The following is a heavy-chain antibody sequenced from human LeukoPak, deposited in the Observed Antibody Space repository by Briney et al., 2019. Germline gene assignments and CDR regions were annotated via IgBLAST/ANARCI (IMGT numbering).Heavy chain of an antibody. CDR2: FDPEDGET. D-gene: IGHD1-26*01. CDR1: GYTLTELS. CDR3: ATEVGATGAFDI. V-gene: IGHV1-24*01. Sequence: ASVTVSCKVSGYTLTELSMHWVRQAPGKGLEWMGGFDPEDGETIYAQKFQGRVTMTEDTSTDTAYMELSSLRSEDTAVYYCATEVGATGAFDIWGQGTMVTVSS. J-gene: IGHJ3*02.